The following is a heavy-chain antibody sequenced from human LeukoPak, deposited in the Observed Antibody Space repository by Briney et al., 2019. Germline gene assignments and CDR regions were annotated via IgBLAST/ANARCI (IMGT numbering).Heavy chain of an antibody. V-gene: IGHV3-21*01. CDR2: ISSSSSYI. D-gene: IGHD6-19*01. Sequence: GVSLRLSCAASGFTFSSYSMNWVRQAPGKGLEWVSSISSSSSYIYYADSVKGRFTISRDNAKNSLYLQMNSLRAEDTAVYYCARLWAVAGASGAFDIWGQGTMVTVSS. J-gene: IGHJ3*02. CDR3: ARLWAVAGASGAFDI. CDR1: GFTFSSYS.